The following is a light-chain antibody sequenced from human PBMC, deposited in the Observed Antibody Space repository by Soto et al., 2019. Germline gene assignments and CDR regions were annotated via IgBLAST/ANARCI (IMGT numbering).Light chain of an antibody. V-gene: IGKV4-1*01. Sequence: DIVMTQSPDSLAVSLGERATINCKSSQSVLYRSNNKNYLAWYQQKPGQPPKLPIYWASTRESGVPERFSGSGSATDFTLTISSLQAEDVAVYYCQQYYTTLALTFGGGTKVDIK. CDR2: WAS. J-gene: IGKJ4*01. CDR3: QQYYTTLALT. CDR1: QSVLYRSNNKNY.